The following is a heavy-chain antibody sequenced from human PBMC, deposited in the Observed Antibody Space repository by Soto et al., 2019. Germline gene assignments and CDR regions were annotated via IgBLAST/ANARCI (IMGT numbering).Heavy chain of an antibody. J-gene: IGHJ3*02. D-gene: IGHD2-15*01. V-gene: IGHV3-48*03. Sequence: EVQLVESGGGLVQPGGSLRLSCAASGFTFSSYEMNWVRQAPGKGLEWVSYISSSGSTIYYADSVKGRFTISRDNAKNSLYLQMNSLRAEDTAVYYCARRLVVVVAADDAFDIWGQGTMVTVSS. CDR1: GFTFSSYE. CDR3: ARRLVVVVAADDAFDI. CDR2: ISSSGSTI.